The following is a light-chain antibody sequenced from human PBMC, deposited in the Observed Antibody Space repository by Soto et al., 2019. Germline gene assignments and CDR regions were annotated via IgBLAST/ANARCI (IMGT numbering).Light chain of an antibody. CDR1: SSDVGGSNH. Sequence: QSALTQPPSASGSPGQSVTIPCTGSSSDVGGSNHVSWCQQHPGKAPKLIIYEVSKRPAGVPDRFSGSKSGNTASLTVSGLQAEDEADYYCNSYTGSTRYVFGTGTKV. CDR3: NSYTGSTRYV. CDR2: EVS. V-gene: IGLV2-8*01. J-gene: IGLJ1*01.